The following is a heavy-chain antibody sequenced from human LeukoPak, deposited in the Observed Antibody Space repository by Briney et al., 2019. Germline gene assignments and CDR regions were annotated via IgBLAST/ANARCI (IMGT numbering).Heavy chain of an antibody. D-gene: IGHD3-10*01. J-gene: IGHJ4*02. CDR3: ARTLWFGELFLYFDY. Sequence: SVKVSCKASGYTFTGHYLYWVRQAPGQGLEWMGGIIPIFGTANYAQKFQGRVTITADESTSTAYMELSSLRSEDTAVYYCARTLWFGELFLYFDYWGQGTLVTVSS. V-gene: IGHV1-69*13. CDR1: GYTFTGHY. CDR2: IIPIFGTA.